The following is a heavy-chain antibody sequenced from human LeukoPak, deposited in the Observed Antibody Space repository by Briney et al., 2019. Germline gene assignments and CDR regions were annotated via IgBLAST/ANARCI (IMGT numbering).Heavy chain of an antibody. CDR1: GYTFTGYY. V-gene: IGHV1-2*02. D-gene: IGHD3-22*01. Sequence: ASVKVSCKASGYTFTGYYMHWVRQAPGQGLEWMAWINPNSGDTHYAQNFQGRVTMTRDTSIRPVYLELSRLISEDTAVYYGAGRVSSAYPDYWGQGTLVTVSS. CDR3: AGRVSSAYPDY. CDR2: INPNSGDT. J-gene: IGHJ4*02.